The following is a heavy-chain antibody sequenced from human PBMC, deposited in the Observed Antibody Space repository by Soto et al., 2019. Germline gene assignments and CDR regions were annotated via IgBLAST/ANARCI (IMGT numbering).Heavy chain of an antibody. CDR3: ARLQVVATTFDY. J-gene: IGHJ4*02. Sequence: QLQLQESGPGLVKPSETLSLTCTVSGGSISSSSYYWGWIRQPPGKGLEWIGSIYYSGSTYYNPSLKSRVTISVDTSKNQFSLKLSSVTAADTAVYYCARLQVVATTFDYWGQGTLVTVSS. CDR1: GGSISSSSYY. D-gene: IGHD5-12*01. CDR2: IYYSGST. V-gene: IGHV4-39*01.